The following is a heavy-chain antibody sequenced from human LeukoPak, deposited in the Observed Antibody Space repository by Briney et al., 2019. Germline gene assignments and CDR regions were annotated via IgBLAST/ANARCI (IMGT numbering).Heavy chain of an antibody. D-gene: IGHD5-12*01. V-gene: IGHV3-7*01. J-gene: IGHJ4*02. CDR2: IKQDGSEK. Sequence: PGGSLRLSCAASGFTFSSYWMSWVRQAPGKGLEWVANIKQDGSEKNYVDSVKGRFTISRDNAKNSLDLQMNSLRAEDTAVYYCARAGGYASSRAYWGQGTLVTVSS. CDR3: ARAGGYASSRAY. CDR1: GFTFSSYW.